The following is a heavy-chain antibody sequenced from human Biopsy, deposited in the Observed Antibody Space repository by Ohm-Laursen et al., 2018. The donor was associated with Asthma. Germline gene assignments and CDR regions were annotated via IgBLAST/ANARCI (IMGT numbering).Heavy chain of an antibody. CDR3: GGCSSSNYYYGLDV. Sequence: SSVKVSCKASGDSFSNYAISWVRQAPGQGLEWMGGLIPVLGTPDHAQMLEGRVTITADESTSTAYMELTSLSSEDTAVFFCGGCSSSNYYYGLDVWGQGTTVIVSS. CDR1: GDSFSNYA. V-gene: IGHV1-69*01. CDR2: LIPVLGTP. J-gene: IGHJ6*02. D-gene: IGHD6-6*01.